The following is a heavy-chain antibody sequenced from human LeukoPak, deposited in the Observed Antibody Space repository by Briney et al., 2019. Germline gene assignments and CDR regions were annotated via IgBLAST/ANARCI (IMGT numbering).Heavy chain of an antibody. V-gene: IGHV3-33*06. Sequence: PGGSLRLSCAASGFTFSSYGMHWVRQAPGKGLEWVAVIWYDGSNEYYADSVKGRFTISRDNSRNTLYLQMNSLRAEDTAVYYCAKEGTYDSSGYYFDYWGQGTLVTVSS. CDR1: GFTFSSYG. CDR2: IWYDGSNE. CDR3: AKEGTYDSSGYYFDY. J-gene: IGHJ4*02. D-gene: IGHD3-22*01.